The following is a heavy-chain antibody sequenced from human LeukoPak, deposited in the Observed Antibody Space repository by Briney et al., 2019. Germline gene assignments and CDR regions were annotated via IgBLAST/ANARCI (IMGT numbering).Heavy chain of an antibody. D-gene: IGHD6-13*01. CDR1: GASFSGYY. J-gene: IGHJ4*02. CDR3: ASYAGTRFDY. CDR2: INHSGST. V-gene: IGHV4-34*01. Sequence: SETLSLTCAVYGASFSGYYWSWIRQPPGKGLEWIGEINHSGSTNYNPSLKSRVTISVDTSKNQFSLKLSSVTAADTAVYYCASYAGTRFDYWGQGTLVTVSS.